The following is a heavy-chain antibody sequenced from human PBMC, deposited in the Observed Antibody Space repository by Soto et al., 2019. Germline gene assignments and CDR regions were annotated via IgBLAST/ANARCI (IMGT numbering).Heavy chain of an antibody. D-gene: IGHD2-2*01. CDR3: ARGPYCSISTCRTX. V-gene: IGHV4-30-2*01. CDR1: GGSISSVDYS. J-gene: IGHJ4*02. CDR2: MFHSGNP. Sequence: SDTLSLTFAVSGGSISSVDYSWSWIRQPQGKGLELIGYMFHSGNPNYNASLKSRVTMSIDKSNKQLSLKLSSVTAADTAVYYCARGPYCSISTCRTXWGQGILVTVSX.